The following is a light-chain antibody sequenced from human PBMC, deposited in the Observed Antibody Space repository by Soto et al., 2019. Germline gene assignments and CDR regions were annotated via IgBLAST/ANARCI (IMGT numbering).Light chain of an antibody. Sequence: DVVMTQSPLSLPVTLGQPASISCRSSQSPLFSNGVTYLSWFHQRPGQSPRRLIYEVSRRDSGVPDRFSGSGSGTDFTLKIRRVEAEDAGVYYCMQGTYWPPTFGQGTKAEIK. CDR1: QSPLFSNGVTY. CDR2: EVS. V-gene: IGKV2-30*01. CDR3: MQGTYWPPT. J-gene: IGKJ1*01.